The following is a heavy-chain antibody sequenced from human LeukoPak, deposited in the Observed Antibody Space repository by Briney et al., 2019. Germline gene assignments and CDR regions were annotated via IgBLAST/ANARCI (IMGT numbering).Heavy chain of an antibody. CDR2: FSWNSGSI. D-gene: IGHD6-13*01. CDR1: GFTFDDYA. Sequence: GGSLRLSCAASGFTFDDYAMPWVRQARGKGLEGVSGFSWNSGSIGYADSVKGRFSISRDDAKNSLYLQMNTLRAEDTAVYYCAKDKGIAAAGYFDFWGQGTLVTVSS. J-gene: IGHJ4*02. CDR3: AKDKGIAAAGYFDF. V-gene: IGHV3-9*01.